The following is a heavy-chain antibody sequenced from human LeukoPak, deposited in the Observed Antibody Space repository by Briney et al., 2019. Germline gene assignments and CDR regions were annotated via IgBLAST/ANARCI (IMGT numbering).Heavy chain of an antibody. CDR3: AKEYSSGGYAIDY. Sequence: PGGSLRLSCAASGFTFDDYAMHWVRQAPGKGLEWVSAITWNSGGVAYADSVKGRFTISRDNAKTSLYPQMNNLRTEDTALYYCAKEYSSGGYAIDYWGQGTLVTVSS. CDR2: ITWNSGGV. CDR1: GFTFDDYA. D-gene: IGHD6-19*01. J-gene: IGHJ4*02. V-gene: IGHV3-9*01.